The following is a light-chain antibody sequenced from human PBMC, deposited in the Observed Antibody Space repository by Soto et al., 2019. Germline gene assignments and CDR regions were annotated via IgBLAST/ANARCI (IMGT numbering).Light chain of an antibody. J-gene: IGKJ1*01. CDR2: GAS. CDR1: QSVSSTY. CDR3: QQYVSSPRT. Sequence: EIVLTQSPGTLSLSPGDRATFSCRASQSVSSTYLAWYQQKPGQAPRLLIYGASSRATGIPDRFSGSGSGTDFTLTISRLEPEDSAVYYCQQYVSSPRTFGQGTKVEI. V-gene: IGKV3-20*01.